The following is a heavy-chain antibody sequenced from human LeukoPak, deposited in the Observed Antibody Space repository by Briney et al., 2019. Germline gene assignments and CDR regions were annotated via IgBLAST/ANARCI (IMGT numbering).Heavy chain of an antibody. CDR2: IYHSGST. D-gene: IGHD2-2*02. CDR3: ARVEYCTSANCYIGGYY. CDR1: GYSISSGYY. V-gene: IGHV4-38-2*01. Sequence: SETLSLTCAVPGYSISSGYYWVWIRQPPGKGLEWIGSIYHSGSTYYNPSLKSRVTISVDTAKNQFSLKLSSVTAADTAVYYCARVEYCTSANCYIGGYYWGQGTLVTVSP. J-gene: IGHJ4*02.